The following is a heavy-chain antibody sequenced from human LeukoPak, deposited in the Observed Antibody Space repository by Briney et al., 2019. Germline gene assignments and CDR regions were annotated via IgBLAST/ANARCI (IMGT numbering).Heavy chain of an antibody. D-gene: IGHD6-19*01. Sequence: GGSLRLSCAASGFTFSSYWMSWVRQAPGKGLEWVANIKQDGSEKYYVDSVKGRFTISRDNVKNSLYLQMNSLRAEDTAVYYCARDEIAVAGSFDYWGQGTLVTVSS. J-gene: IGHJ4*02. CDR2: IKQDGSEK. CDR3: ARDEIAVAGSFDY. V-gene: IGHV3-7*04. CDR1: GFTFSSYW.